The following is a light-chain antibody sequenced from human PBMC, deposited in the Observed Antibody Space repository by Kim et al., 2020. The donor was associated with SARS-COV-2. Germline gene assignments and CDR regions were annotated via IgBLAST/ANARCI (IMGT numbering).Light chain of an antibody. Sequence: VSVEDRDTIARRARQSICANLNWDQQKSGKAPKLLTYAAYSLQGGVPSRFSGRVSGTDFPLTISSLQPEDSSTYYSQQSKSTPLTFGGGTTVDIK. J-gene: IGKJ4*01. V-gene: IGKV1-39*01. CDR1: QSICAN. CDR3: QQSKSTPLT. CDR2: AAY.